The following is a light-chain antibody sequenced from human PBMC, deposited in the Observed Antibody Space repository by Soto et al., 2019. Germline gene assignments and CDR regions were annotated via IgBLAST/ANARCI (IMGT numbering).Light chain of an antibody. CDR2: NNN. Sequence: QSVLTQPPSASGTPGPRVSISCSGSFSNIGDNTVNWYQHLPGTAPKLLIYNNNQRPSGVPDRFSGSKSGTSASLAISGLQSEDEADYYCAAWDGSLEGVVFGGGTKVTVL. CDR3: AAWDGSLEGVV. J-gene: IGLJ2*01. V-gene: IGLV1-44*01. CDR1: FSNIGDNT.